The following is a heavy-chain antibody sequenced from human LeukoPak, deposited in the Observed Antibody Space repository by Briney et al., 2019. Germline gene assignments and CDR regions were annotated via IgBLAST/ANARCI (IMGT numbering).Heavy chain of an antibody. CDR2: ISPSGTDI. J-gene: IGHJ6*03. CDR3: ARENSGYELGLLWPTYYYMDV. D-gene: IGHD5-12*01. Sequence: GGSLRLSCAVSGSTFSDTYMTWIRQAPGKGLESLSYISPSGTDISYADSVKGRFTISRDNAKNSLYLQMNSLRVEDTAVYYCARENSGYELGLLWPTYYYMDVWGKGTTVTISS. V-gene: IGHV3-11*01. CDR1: GSTFSDTY.